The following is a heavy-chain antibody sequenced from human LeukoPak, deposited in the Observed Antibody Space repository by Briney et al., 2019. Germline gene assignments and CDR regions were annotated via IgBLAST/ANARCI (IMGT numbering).Heavy chain of an antibody. CDR1: GFTFSTYP. CDR2: LGGSSRSI. D-gene: IGHD6-25*01. V-gene: IGHV3-21*01. Sequence: GGSLRLSCAASGFTFSTYPMNWVRQAPGKGLEWVSSLGGSSRSIYYAGSVKGRFTISRDNAKNSLYLQMNSLRAEDTAVYYCARELAEGFDYWGQGTLVTVSS. CDR3: ARELAEGFDY. J-gene: IGHJ4*02.